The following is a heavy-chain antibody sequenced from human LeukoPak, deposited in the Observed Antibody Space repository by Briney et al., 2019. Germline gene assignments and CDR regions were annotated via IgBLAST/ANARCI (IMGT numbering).Heavy chain of an antibody. CDR1: GYTFTSYD. Sequence: ASVKVSCKASGYTFTSYDINWVRQATGQGLEWMGWMNPNSGNTGYAQKFQGRVTMTRNTSISTAYMELSSLRSEDTAVYYCARSITTYNYYYYGMDVWGQGTTVTVSS. J-gene: IGHJ6*02. CDR2: MNPNSGNT. CDR3: ARSITTYNYYYYGMDV. D-gene: IGHD1-14*01. V-gene: IGHV1-8*01.